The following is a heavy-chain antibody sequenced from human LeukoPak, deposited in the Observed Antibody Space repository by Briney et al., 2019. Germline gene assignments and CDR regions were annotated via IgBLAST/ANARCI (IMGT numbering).Heavy chain of an antibody. D-gene: IGHD2-2*02. V-gene: IGHV4-39*01. Sequence: PSETLSLTCTVSGGSISSSSYYWGWIRQPPGKGLEWIGSIYYSGSTYYNPSLKSRVTISVHTSKNQFSLKLSSVTAADTAVYYCARGPNCSSTSCYTLWYFDLWGRGTLVTVSS. J-gene: IGHJ2*01. CDR2: IYYSGST. CDR3: ARGPNCSSTSCYTLWYFDL. CDR1: GGSISSSSYY.